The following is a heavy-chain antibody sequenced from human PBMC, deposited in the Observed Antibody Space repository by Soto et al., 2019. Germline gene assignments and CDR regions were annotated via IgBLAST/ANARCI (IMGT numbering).Heavy chain of an antibody. D-gene: IGHD3-3*01. CDR2: INPSGGST. J-gene: IGHJ6*02. V-gene: IGHV1-46*01. Sequence: ASVKVSCKASGYTFTSYYMHWVRQAPGQGLEWMGIINPSGGSTSYAQKFQGRVTMTRDTSTSTVYMELSSLRSEDTAVYYCARAVRTFGVAYGTYGMDVWGQGTKVTVYS. CDR3: ARAVRTFGVAYGTYGMDV. CDR1: GYTFTSYY.